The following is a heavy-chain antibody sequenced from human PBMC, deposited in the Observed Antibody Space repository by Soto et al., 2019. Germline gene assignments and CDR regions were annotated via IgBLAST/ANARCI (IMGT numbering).Heavy chain of an antibody. CDR2: ILFDGNKK. D-gene: IGHD1-26*01. V-gene: IGHV3-30*18. CDR3: AKDGSQTISGSYGSS. CDR1: GFIFSDYA. J-gene: IGHJ5*02. Sequence: ESGGGVVRPGRSLRLSCSASGFIFSDYAMHWVRQAPGKGMAWVAVILFDGNKKYYADSVKGRFTISRDNSKNTLYLQMNSLRAEDTAVYYCAKDGSQTISGSYGSSWGKGYLVTVS.